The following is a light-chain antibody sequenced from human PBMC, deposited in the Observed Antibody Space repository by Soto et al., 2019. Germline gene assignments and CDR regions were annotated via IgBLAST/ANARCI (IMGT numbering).Light chain of an antibody. CDR3: QQRSNWRIT. V-gene: IGKV3-11*01. Sequence: IVLTQCPATLSLSPGERATLSCRASQSVSGYLAWYQQKPGQAPRLLSYDASNRATGIPARFSGSASGTDVTLTISSLEPEDGPVYYCQQRSNWRITFGQGTRLEI. J-gene: IGKJ5*01. CDR2: DAS. CDR1: QSVSGY.